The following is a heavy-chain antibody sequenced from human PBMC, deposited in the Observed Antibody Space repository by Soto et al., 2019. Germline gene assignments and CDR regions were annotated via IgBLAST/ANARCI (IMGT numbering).Heavy chain of an antibody. J-gene: IGHJ5*02. Sequence: PSETLSLTCAVYGGSFSGYYWSWIRQPPGKGLEWIGEINHSGSTNYNPSLKSRATISVDTSKNQFSLKLSSVTAADTAVYYCARGVGYYDFWSGYYLNWFDPWGQGTLVTVSS. CDR1: GGSFSGYY. CDR3: ARGVGYYDFWSGYYLNWFDP. D-gene: IGHD3-3*01. CDR2: INHSGST. V-gene: IGHV4-34*01.